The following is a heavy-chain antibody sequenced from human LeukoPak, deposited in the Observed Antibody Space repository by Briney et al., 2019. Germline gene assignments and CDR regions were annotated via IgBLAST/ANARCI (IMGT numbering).Heavy chain of an antibody. V-gene: IGHV1-24*01. Sequence: ASVKASCKVSGYTLTELSMHWVRQAPGKGLEWMGGFDPEDGETIYAQKFQGRVTMTEDTSTDTAYMELSSLRSEDTAVYYCATDGNDYGDYRPFDYWGQGTLVTVSS. CDR3: ATDGNDYGDYRPFDY. D-gene: IGHD4-17*01. CDR1: GYTLTELS. CDR2: FDPEDGET. J-gene: IGHJ4*02.